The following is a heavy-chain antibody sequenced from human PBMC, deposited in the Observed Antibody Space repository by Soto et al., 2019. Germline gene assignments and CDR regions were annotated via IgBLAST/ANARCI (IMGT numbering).Heavy chain of an antibody. V-gene: IGHV3-30*18. CDR3: ANFRLDTAMADYYYYGMDV. Sequence: QVQLVESGGGVVQPGRSLRLSCAASGFTFSSYGMHWVRQAPGKGLEWVAVISYDGSNKYYADSVKGRFTISRDNSXNXLXXQMNSLRAEDTAVYYCANFRLDTAMADYYYYGMDVWGQGTTVTVSS. CDR2: ISYDGSNK. CDR1: GFTFSSYG. D-gene: IGHD5-18*01. J-gene: IGHJ6*02.